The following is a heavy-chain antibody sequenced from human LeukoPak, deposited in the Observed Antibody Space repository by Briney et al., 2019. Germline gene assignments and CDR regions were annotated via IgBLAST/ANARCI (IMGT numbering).Heavy chain of an antibody. J-gene: IGHJ4*02. Sequence: GGSLRLSCAASGFTFSSYEMNWVRQAPGKGLEWVSYISSSGSTIYYADSVKGRFTISRDNAKNSLYLQMNSLRAEDTAVYYCARDHYYDSSGYLSGFDYYFDYWGQGTLVTVSS. D-gene: IGHD3-22*01. V-gene: IGHV3-48*03. CDR1: GFTFSSYE. CDR2: ISSSGSTI. CDR3: ARDHYYDSSGYLSGFDYYFDY.